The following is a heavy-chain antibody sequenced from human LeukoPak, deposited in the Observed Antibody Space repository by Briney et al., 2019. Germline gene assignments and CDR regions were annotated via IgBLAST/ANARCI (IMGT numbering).Heavy chain of an antibody. CDR3: ARLVATTGLADWFDP. V-gene: IGHV4-59*08. CDR1: SGSISGYH. J-gene: IGHJ5*02. Sequence: SETLSLTCIVSSGSISGYHWSWIRQSPGKGLEWIGYVYYRGITNYNPSLKSRVSISVDTANNRFSLRLTSVSAADTAIYYCARLVATTGLADWFDPWGQGILVTVSS. D-gene: IGHD6-13*01. CDR2: VYYRGIT.